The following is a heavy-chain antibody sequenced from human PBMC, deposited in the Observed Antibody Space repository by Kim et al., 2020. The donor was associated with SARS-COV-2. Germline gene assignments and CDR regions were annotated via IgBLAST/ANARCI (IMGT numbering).Heavy chain of an antibody. D-gene: IGHD6-6*01. CDR1: GFTFSGSA. Sequence: GGSLRLSCAASGFTFSGSAMHWVRQASGKGLEWVGRIRSKANSYATAYAASVKGRFTISRDDSKNTAYLQMNSLKTEDTAVYYCTRHLSRDSSSSLGKDYYYHGMDVWAQGTTVTVSS. V-gene: IGHV3-73*01. CDR3: TRHLSRDSSSSLGKDYYYHGMDV. CDR2: IRSKANSYAT. J-gene: IGHJ6*02.